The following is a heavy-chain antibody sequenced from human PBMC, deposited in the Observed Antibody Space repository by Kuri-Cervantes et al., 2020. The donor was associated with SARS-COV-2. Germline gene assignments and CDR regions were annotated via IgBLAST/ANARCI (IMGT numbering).Heavy chain of an antibody. CDR1: SGSFSGYL. D-gene: IGHD5-12*01. CDR3: AREAGTGVATNLPIDY. CDR2: INHGGST. Sequence: SETLSLTCAVNSGSFSGYLWNWIRQSPGKGLEWIGEINHGGSTNYNPSLKGRVTMSADTSKNQFSLKLSSVTAADTAVYYCAREAGTGVATNLPIDYWGQGTLVTVSS. V-gene: IGHV4-34*01. J-gene: IGHJ4*02.